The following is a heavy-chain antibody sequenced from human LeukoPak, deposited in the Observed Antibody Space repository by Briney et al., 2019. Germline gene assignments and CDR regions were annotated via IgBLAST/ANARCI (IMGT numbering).Heavy chain of an antibody. CDR3: ASLMGDYYDSSGYPLDY. CDR1: GFTFSSYW. J-gene: IGHJ4*02. CDR2: INSDGSST. D-gene: IGHD3-22*01. Sequence: SGGSLRLSCAASGFTFSSYWMHWVRQAPGKGLVWVSRINSDGSSTSYADSVKGRFTISRDNAKNTLYLQMNSLRAEDTAAYYCASLMGDYYDSSGYPLDYWGQGTLVTVSS. V-gene: IGHV3-74*01.